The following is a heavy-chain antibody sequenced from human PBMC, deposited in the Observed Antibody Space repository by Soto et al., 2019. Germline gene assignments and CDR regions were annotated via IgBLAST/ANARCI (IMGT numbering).Heavy chain of an antibody. D-gene: IGHD3-22*01. CDR1: GYTFTGYY. CDR3: ARGYYGSSGYPYYFDY. J-gene: IGHJ4*02. CDR2: INPNSGGT. Sequence: ASVKVSCKASGYTFTGYYMHWVRQAPGQGLEWMGWINPNSGGTNYAQKLQGRVTMTRDTSISTAYMELSRLRSDDTAVYYCARGYYGSSGYPYYFDYWGQGTLVTVSS. V-gene: IGHV1-2*02.